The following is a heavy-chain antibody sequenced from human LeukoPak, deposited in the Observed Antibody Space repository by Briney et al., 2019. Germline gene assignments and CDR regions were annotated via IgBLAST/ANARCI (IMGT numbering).Heavy chain of an antibody. CDR3: ATAPDSGWYFYYFDY. CDR2: FDPEDGET. Sequence: ASVKVSCKVSGYTLTELSVHWVRQAPGKGLEWMGGFDPEDGETIYAQKFQGRVTMTEDTSTDTAYMELSSLRSEDTALYYCATAPDSGWYFYYFDYWGQGTLVTVSS. D-gene: IGHD6-19*01. J-gene: IGHJ4*02. V-gene: IGHV1-24*01. CDR1: GYTLTELS.